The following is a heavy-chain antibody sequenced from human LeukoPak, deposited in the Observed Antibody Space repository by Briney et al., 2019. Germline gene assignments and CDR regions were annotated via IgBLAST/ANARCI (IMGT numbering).Heavy chain of an antibody. CDR2: ISGSGAST. CDR1: GFTFSNYA. Sequence: PGGSLRLSCAASGFTFSNYAMSWVRQPPGKGLEGVSAISGSGASTYYADSVKGRFTISRDNSKNALYLQVNSLRAEDTAVYYCAKASVRGVTITNFDYWGQGTLVTVSS. D-gene: IGHD3-10*01. V-gene: IGHV3-23*01. J-gene: IGHJ4*02. CDR3: AKASVRGVTITNFDY.